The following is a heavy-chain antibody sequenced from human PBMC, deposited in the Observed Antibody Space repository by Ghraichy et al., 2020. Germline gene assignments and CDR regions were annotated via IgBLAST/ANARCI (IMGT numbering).Heavy chain of an antibody. Sequence: GESLNISCAASGFTFSSYAMSWVRQAPGKGLEWVSAISGSGGSTYYADSVKGRFTISRDNSKNTLYLQMNSLRAEDTAVYYCAKGIAVAGKGFDYWGQGTLVTVSS. D-gene: IGHD6-19*01. CDR3: AKGIAVAGKGFDY. J-gene: IGHJ4*02. CDR1: GFTFSSYA. V-gene: IGHV3-23*01. CDR2: ISGSGGST.